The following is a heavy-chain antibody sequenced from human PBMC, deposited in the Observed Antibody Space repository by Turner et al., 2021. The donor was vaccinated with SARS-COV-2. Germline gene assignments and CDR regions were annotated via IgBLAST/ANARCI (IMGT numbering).Heavy chain of an antibody. CDR2: IIPLHGTT. V-gene: IGHV1-69*06. CDR3: ARQKTHYYYYGMDV. J-gene: IGHJ6*02. Sequence: QVQLVQSGAEVRKPGSSVKVSCKASGDTFNNYAISWVRQAPGQGLEWVGGIIPLHGTTNYAQKFQVRVTITADNSTSTIYLELSSLRSEDTAVFYCARQKTHYYYYGMDVWGQGTTVTVSS. CDR1: GDTFNNYA.